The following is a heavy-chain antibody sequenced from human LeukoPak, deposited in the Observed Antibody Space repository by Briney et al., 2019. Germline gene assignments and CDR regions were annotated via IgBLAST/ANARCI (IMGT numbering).Heavy chain of an antibody. J-gene: IGHJ6*02. CDR3: ARDPRARSGSYYYYYYGMDV. Sequence: ASMKVSCKASGYTFTDYFIHWVRQAPGQGLEWMGRINPDSGGTNYAQKFQGMVTMTRDTSTSTAYMELSSLRSEDTAVYYCARDPRARSGSYYYYYYGMDVWGQGTTVTVSS. CDR1: GYTFTDYF. D-gene: IGHD3-10*01. V-gene: IGHV1-2*06. CDR2: INPDSGGT.